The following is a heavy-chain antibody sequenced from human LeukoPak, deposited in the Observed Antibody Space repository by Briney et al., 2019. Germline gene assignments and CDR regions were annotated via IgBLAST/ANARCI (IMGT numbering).Heavy chain of an antibody. V-gene: IGHV3-7*01. D-gene: IGHD3-16*01. CDR1: X. CDR2: IKEDGSDK. J-gene: IGHJ4*02. CDR3: ARATSFMTTLDY. Sequence: XMTWIRQAPEKGLQWVANIKEDGSDKNYADSVKGRFTISRDNAKNLLYLQMNRLRAEDTAVYYCARATSFMTTLDYWGQGTLVTVSS.